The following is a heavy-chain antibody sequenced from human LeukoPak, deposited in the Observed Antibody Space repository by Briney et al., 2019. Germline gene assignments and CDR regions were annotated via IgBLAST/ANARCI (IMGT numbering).Heavy chain of an antibody. CDR1: GFSFGSYA. J-gene: IGHJ4*02. CDR3: AVGLTTVTTRTSY. Sequence: GGSLRLSCAPSGFSFGSYAMSWVRQAPGKGLEWVSAISSSGGSTYYADSVKGRFTISRDNSKDTLYLQMNSLRAEDTAVYYCAVGLTTVTTRTSYWGQGTLVTVSS. CDR2: ISSSGGST. D-gene: IGHD4-17*01. V-gene: IGHV3-23*01.